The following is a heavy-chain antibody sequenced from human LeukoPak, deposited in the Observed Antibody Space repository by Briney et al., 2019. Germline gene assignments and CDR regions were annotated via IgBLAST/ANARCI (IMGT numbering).Heavy chain of an antibody. D-gene: IGHD4-23*01. CDR3: ARGYGGSPYFDY. V-gene: IGHV4-31*03. J-gene: IGHJ4*02. CDR2: IYYSGST. CDR1: GGSISSGGYY. Sequence: PSQTLSLTCTVSGGSISSGGYYWNWIRQHPGKGLEWIGYIYYSGSTYYNPSLKSRVTISVDTSKNQFSLKLSSVTAADTAVYYCARGYGGSPYFDYWGQGTLVTVSS.